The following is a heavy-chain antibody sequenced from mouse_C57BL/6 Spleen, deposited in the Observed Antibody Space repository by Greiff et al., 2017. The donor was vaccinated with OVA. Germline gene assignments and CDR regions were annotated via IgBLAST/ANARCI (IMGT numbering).Heavy chain of an antibody. CDR2: INPNNGGT. Sequence: VQLQQSGPELVKPGASVKIPCKASGYTFTDYNMDWVKQSHGKSLEWIGDINPNNGGTIYNQKFKGKATLTVDKSSSTAYMELRSLTSEDTAVYYCARFGGFGQGFAYWGQGTLVTVSA. CDR1: GYTFTDYN. CDR3: ARFGGFGQGFAY. D-gene: IGHD1-1*02. J-gene: IGHJ3*01. V-gene: IGHV1-18*01.